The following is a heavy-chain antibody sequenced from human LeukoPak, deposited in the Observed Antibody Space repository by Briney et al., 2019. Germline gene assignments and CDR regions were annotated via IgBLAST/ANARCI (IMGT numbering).Heavy chain of an antibody. CDR1: GGSISSGIYS. CDR2: IYHTGNT. D-gene: IGHD3-10*01. J-gene: IGHJ4*02. CDR3: ARDSGDYPYYFDY. Sequence: SETLSLTCAVSGGSISSGIYSWNWIRQPPGMGLEWIGYIYHTGNTYYNPSLKSRVTISVDRSKNQFSLKLSPVTAADTAVYYCARDSGDYPYYFDYWGQGALVTVSS. V-gene: IGHV4-30-2*01.